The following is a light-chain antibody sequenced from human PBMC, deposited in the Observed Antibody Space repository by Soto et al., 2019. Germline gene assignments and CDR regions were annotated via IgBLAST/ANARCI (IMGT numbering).Light chain of an antibody. V-gene: IGKV1-39*01. J-gene: IGKJ1*01. Sequence: DIQMTQSPSSLSASVGDRVTITCRASQSISSYLNWYQQKPGKAPKLLIYAASSLQSGVPSRFSGSVSGTDFTLTISSLQPEDCATYYCQQSYSTPTTFGPGTKVEIK. CDR3: QQSYSTPTT. CDR2: AAS. CDR1: QSISSY.